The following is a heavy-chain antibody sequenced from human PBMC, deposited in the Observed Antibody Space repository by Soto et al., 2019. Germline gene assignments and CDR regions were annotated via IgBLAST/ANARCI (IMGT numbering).Heavy chain of an antibody. CDR1: GGSISSYY. CDR2: IYYSGST. Sequence: SETLSLTCTVSGGSISSYYWSWIRQPPGKGLEWFGYIYYSGSTNYNPSLKSRVTISVDTSKNQFSLKLSSVTAADTAVYYCARQGYSSGWYGGHYYYYGMDVWGQGTTVTVSS. J-gene: IGHJ6*02. CDR3: ARQGYSSGWYGGHYYYYGMDV. V-gene: IGHV4-59*08. D-gene: IGHD6-19*01.